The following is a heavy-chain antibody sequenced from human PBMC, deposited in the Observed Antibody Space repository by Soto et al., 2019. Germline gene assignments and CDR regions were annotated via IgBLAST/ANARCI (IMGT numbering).Heavy chain of an antibody. D-gene: IGHD6-6*01. CDR1: GLTVSRTQ. CDR3: ARAREQEYSSSIFFDY. CDR2: IYSAGST. V-gene: IGHV3-53*01. J-gene: IGHJ4*01. Sequence: GGSLRLSCAVSGLTVSRTQMSWVRQAPGKGLQWVSVIYSAGSTYYANAVKGRFTISRDISENKIFLELNGLTVDDTAVYYCARAREQEYSSSIFFDYWGRGTLVTVSS.